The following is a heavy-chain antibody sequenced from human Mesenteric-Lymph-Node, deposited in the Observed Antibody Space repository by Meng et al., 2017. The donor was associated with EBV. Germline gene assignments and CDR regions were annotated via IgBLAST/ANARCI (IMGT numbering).Heavy chain of an antibody. CDR1: GDSISGDY. V-gene: IGHV4-59*01. J-gene: IGHJ5*02. CDR2: IYYSGST. Sequence: VHLQESGQELVKPSETLSLTCTVAGDSISGDYWSWIRQPPGKGLECIGYIYYSGSTKYNPSLESRVTMSVDTSKNQFSLNLRSVTAADTAVYYCARAQTTGSYFKFDPWGQGTLVTVSS. D-gene: IGHD1-26*01. CDR3: ARAQTTGSYFKFDP.